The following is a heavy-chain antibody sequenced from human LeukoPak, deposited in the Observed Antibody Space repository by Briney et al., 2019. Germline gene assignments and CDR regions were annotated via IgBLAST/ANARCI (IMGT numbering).Heavy chain of an antibody. D-gene: IGHD6-13*01. V-gene: IGHV4-30-4*01. CDR1: GGSISSGDYY. CDR2: IYYSGST. CDR3: ARTGYSSSWDFDY. J-gene: IGHJ4*02. Sequence: SETLSLTCTVSGGSISSGDYYWSWIRQPPGKGLEWIGYIYYSGSTYYNPSLKSRVTISVDTSKNQFFLKLSSVTAADTAVYYCARTGYSSSWDFDYWGQGTLVTVSS.